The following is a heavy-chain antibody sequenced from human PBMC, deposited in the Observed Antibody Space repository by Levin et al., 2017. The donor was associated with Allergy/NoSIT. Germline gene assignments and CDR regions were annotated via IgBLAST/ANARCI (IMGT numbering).Heavy chain of an antibody. CDR3: ARDMAASGSGYFDY. CDR2: IYHSGST. Sequence: RSQTLSLTCAVSGYSISSGYYWGWIRQPPGKGLEWIGSIYHSGSTYYNPSLKSRVTISVDTSKKQFSLKLSSVTAADTAVYYCARDMAASGSGYFDYWGQGTLVTVSS. CDR1: GYSISSGYY. J-gene: IGHJ4*02. V-gene: IGHV4-38-2*02. D-gene: IGHD6-19*01.